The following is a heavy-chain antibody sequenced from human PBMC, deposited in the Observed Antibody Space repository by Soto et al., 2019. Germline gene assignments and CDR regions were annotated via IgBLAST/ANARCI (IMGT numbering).Heavy chain of an antibody. CDR2: ISYDGRNT. V-gene: IGHV3-30*18. J-gene: IGHJ4*02. CDR3: AKETTRFAVPPALDY. D-gene: IGHD1-1*01. CDR1: GYTFSDYA. Sequence: QVQLVESGGGVVQPGRSLRLSCEASGYTFSDYAIDWVRLAAGKGLEWVAAISYDGRNTFYADSVKGRFTISRDNSKNTLSLQMNSLRLEDTAVYYCAKETTRFAVPPALDYWGQGTLVTVS.